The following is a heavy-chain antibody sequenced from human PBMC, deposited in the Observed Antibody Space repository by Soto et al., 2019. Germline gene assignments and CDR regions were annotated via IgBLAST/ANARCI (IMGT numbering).Heavy chain of an antibody. D-gene: IGHD5-18*01. CDR3: ARDPLWGTAMVLWYFDL. Sequence: GGSLRLSCAASGFTCSSYAMHRVRQAPGKGLEWVAVISYDGSNKYYADSVKGRFTISRDNFKNTMYLQMNSLRAEDTAVFYCARDPLWGTAMVLWYFDLWGRGTLVT. CDR1: GFTCSSYA. V-gene: IGHV3-30-3*01. J-gene: IGHJ2*01. CDR2: ISYDGSNK.